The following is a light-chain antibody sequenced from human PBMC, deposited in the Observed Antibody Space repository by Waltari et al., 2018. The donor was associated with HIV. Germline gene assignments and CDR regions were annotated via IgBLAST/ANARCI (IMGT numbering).Light chain of an antibody. Sequence: DIQLTQSPSSLSASVGDRVTITCRASQRISSYFNRYQQKPGKAPKLLIYATSNLQSGVPSRFSGSGSGTDFSLTISSRQPEDFATYYCQQSYSTPYTFGQGTKLEIK. CDR1: QRISSY. CDR2: ATS. V-gene: IGKV1-39*01. J-gene: IGKJ2*01. CDR3: QQSYSTPYT.